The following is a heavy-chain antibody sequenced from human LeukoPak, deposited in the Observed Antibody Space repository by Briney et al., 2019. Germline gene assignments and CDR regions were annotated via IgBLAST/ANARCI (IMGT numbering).Heavy chain of an antibody. D-gene: IGHD6-19*01. J-gene: IGHJ3*02. CDR2: ITGTADKT. CDR3: ARGGGRGWGAFDI. V-gene: IGHV3-23*01. Sequence: QPGGSLRLSCAASGFTFTNYVMNWVRQAPGKGLEWVSSITGTADKTYDADSVKGRFTISRDNSKNTLSLQMSSLRVEDTAIYYCARGGGRGWGAFDIWGQGTIVTVSS. CDR1: GFTFTNYV.